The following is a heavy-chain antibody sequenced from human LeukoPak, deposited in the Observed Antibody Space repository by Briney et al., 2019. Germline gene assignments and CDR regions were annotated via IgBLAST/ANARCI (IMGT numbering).Heavy chain of an antibody. CDR1: GGTFSSYA. CDR3: AREGDGYNVP. Sequence: SVKVSCKASGGTFSSYAISWVRQAPGQGLEWMGRIIPILGIANYAQKFQGRVTITANKSTSTAYMELSSLRSEDTAVYYCAREGDGYNVPWGQGTLVTVSS. D-gene: IGHD5-24*01. CDR2: IIPILGIA. J-gene: IGHJ4*02. V-gene: IGHV1-69*04.